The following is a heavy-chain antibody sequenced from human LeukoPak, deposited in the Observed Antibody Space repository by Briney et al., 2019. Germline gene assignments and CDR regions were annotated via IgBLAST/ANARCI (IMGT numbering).Heavy chain of an antibody. V-gene: IGHV1-18*01. D-gene: IGHD3-3*01. Sequence: GASVNVSCKASGYTFTAFGISWLRQAPGQRPEWLAWISPYTGDTKYAEALGGRLTVTRDTSTTTVFMQLRSLRSDDTALYFCGRDQGSRHYPRYFDLWGRGTLVTVAS. J-gene: IGHJ2*01. CDR2: ISPYTGDT. CDR1: GYTFTAFG. CDR3: GRDQGSRHYPRYFDL.